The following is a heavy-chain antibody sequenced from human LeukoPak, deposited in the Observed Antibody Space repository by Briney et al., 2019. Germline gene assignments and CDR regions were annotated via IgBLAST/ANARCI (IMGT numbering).Heavy chain of an antibody. CDR1: GGSIDSVGYY. V-gene: IGHV4-39*07. CDR2: GDYSGGT. CDR3: ARERGEEYSSGWYKTNFFDT. J-gene: IGHJ4*02. D-gene: IGHD6-19*01. Sequence: SETLSLTCTVSGGSIDSVGYYWSWIRQSPGKGLEWIASGDYSGGTYYNPSLESRVAISADMSKSQISLKLSSVTAADTALYYCARERGEEYSSGWYKTNFFDTWGQGTRVTVSS.